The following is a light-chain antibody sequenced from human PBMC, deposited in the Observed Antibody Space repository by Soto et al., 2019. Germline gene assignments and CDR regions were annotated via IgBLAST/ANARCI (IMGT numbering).Light chain of an antibody. Sequence: DIVMTQSPLSLPVTPGEPASISCRSSQSLLHSNGYNYLDWYLQKPGQSPQLLIYLGSNRASGVHDRVSGSGSGTDCTLKISRVEDEDVGVYYCMQPLQSWTFGQGTKVEIK. CDR1: QSLLHSNGYNY. CDR2: LGS. CDR3: MQPLQSWT. V-gene: IGKV2-28*01. J-gene: IGKJ1*01.